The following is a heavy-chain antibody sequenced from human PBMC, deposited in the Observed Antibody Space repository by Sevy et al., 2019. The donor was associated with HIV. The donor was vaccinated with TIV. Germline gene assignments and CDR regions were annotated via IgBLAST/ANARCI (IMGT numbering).Heavy chain of an antibody. CDR1: GFTFSSYS. CDR2: ISSSSSYI. D-gene: IGHD3-22*01. J-gene: IGHJ3*02. CDR3: ARDRVPSYYYDSSGYRLDAFDI. Sequence: GGSLRLSCAASGFTFSSYSMNWVRQAPGKGLEWVSSISSSSSYIYYADSVKGRFTISRYNAKNSLYLQMNSLRAEDTAVYYCARDRVPSYYYDSSGYRLDAFDIWGQGTMVTVSS. V-gene: IGHV3-21*01.